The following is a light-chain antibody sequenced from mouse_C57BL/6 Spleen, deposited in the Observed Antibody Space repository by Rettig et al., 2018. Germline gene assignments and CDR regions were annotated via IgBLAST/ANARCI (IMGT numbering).Light chain of an antibody. Sequence: QIVLTQSPALMSASPGEKVTMTCSASSSVSYMSWYQQKPRSSPKPWIYLTSNLASGVPARFSGSGSGTSYSLTSSSMEAEDAATEYCQQWSSNPYTFGGGTKLEIK. CDR2: LTS. CDR3: QQWSSNPYT. J-gene: IGKJ2*01. V-gene: IGKV4-68*01. CDR1: SSVSY.